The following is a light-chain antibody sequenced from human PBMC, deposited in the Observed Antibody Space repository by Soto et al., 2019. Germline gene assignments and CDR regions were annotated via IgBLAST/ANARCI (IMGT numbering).Light chain of an antibody. CDR2: GAS. CDR1: QSVSSN. Sequence: EIVMTQSPATLSVSPGERATLSCRASQSVSSNLAWYQQKPGQAPRLLIYGASTTATGIPASFSGSGSGTEFTLTISSLLSEVXAVYYCQQYNXWPRTFGQGXKV. CDR3: QQYNXWPRT. V-gene: IGKV3-15*01. J-gene: IGKJ1*01.